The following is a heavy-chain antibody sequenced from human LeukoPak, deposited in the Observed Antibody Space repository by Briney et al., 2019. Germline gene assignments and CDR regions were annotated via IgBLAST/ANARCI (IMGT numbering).Heavy chain of an antibody. D-gene: IGHD2-21*01. CDR1: GCTFSSYA. Sequence: GGSLRLSCAASGCTFSSYAMSWVRQAPGKRLEWVSAISGSGGSTYYADSVKGRFTISRDNSKNTLFLEMNDLKAEDTAVYYCAREWGLIAVAGGPGYWGQGTLVTVSS. CDR3: AREWGLIAVAGGPGY. CDR2: ISGSGGST. V-gene: IGHV3-23*01. J-gene: IGHJ4*02.